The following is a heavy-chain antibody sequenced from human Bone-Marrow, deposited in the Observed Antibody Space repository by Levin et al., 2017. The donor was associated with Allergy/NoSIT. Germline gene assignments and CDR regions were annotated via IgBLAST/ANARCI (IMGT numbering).Heavy chain of an antibody. CDR1: GGTFSRHS. CDR2: ILRMFSTT. J-gene: IGHJ6*02. Sequence: KISCKASGGTFSRHSISWVRQAPGQGLEWMGGILRMFSTTNYAPKFKGRVTITVDETTSTAYMELSSLRSEDTAVYYCARGWSGDYLFWSSYSYEMDVWGQGITVTVSS. V-gene: IGHV1-69*01. CDR3: ARGWSGDYLFWSSYSYEMDV. D-gene: IGHD4-17*01.